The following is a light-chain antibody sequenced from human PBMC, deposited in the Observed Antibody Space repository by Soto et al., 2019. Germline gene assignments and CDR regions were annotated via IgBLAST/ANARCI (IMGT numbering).Light chain of an antibody. J-gene: IGKJ1*01. CDR2: DAS. CDR3: QQRSNWPPWT. V-gene: IGKV3-11*01. Sequence: EIVMTQSPATLSVSPGETASLSCRASQSVSSYLAWYQQKPGQAPRLLIYDASNRATGIPARFSGSGSGTDFTLTISSLEPEDFAVYYCQQRSNWPPWTFGQGTKVDIK. CDR1: QSVSSY.